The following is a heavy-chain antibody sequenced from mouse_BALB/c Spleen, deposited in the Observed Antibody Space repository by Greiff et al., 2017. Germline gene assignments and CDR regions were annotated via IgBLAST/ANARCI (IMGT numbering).Heavy chain of an antibody. Sequence: QVHVKQSGPSLVQPSQSLSITCTVSGFSLTSYGVHWVRQPPGKGLEWLGVIWAGGSTNYNSALMSRLSISKDNSKSQVFLKMNSLQTDDTAMYYCARGDRYPFAYWGQGTLVTVSA. CDR1: GFSLTSYG. V-gene: IGHV2-9*02. D-gene: IGHD2-14*01. J-gene: IGHJ3*01. CDR3: ARGDRYPFAY. CDR2: IWAGGST.